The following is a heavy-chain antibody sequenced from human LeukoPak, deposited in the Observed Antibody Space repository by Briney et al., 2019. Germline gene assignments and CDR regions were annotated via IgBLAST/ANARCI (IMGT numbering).Heavy chain of an antibody. CDR2: INHSGST. D-gene: IGHD3-16*01. CDR3: ASRPYDYVWGSYAAFDY. CDR1: GGSFSGYY. Sequence: SETLSLTCAVYGGSFSGYYWSWIRQPPGKGLEWIGEINHSGSTNYNPSLKSRVTISVDTSKNQFSLKLSSVTAADTAVYYCASRPYDYVWGSYAAFDYWGQGTLVTVSS. V-gene: IGHV4-34*01. J-gene: IGHJ4*02.